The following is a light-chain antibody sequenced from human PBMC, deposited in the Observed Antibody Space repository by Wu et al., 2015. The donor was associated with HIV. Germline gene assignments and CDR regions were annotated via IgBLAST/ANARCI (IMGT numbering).Light chain of an antibody. Sequence: EIVMTQSPATLSVSPGERATLSCRASQSVSSNLAWYQQKPGQAPRLLLYDASKRAAGIPARFSGSGSGTDFTLTISSLEPEDLAVYYCQQRSSWPPSFGPGPSWRS. V-gene: IGKV3-11*01. CDR1: QSVSSN. CDR3: QQRSSWPPS. J-gene: IGKJ2*03. CDR2: DAS.